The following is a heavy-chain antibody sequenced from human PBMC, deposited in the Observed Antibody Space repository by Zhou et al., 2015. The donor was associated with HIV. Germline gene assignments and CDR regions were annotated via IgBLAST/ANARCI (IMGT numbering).Heavy chain of an antibody. CDR2: IIPIFGTA. V-gene: IGHV1-69*01. D-gene: IGHD4-17*01. Sequence: QVQLVQSGAEVKKPGSSVKVSCKASGGTFSSYAISWVRQAPGQGLEWMGGIIPIFGTANYAQKFQGRVTITADESTSTAYMELSSLRSEDTAVYYCAREMTTVTTPDYYGMDVWGQGTTVTVSS. CDR1: GGTFSSYA. CDR3: AREMTTVTTPDYYGMDV. J-gene: IGHJ6*02.